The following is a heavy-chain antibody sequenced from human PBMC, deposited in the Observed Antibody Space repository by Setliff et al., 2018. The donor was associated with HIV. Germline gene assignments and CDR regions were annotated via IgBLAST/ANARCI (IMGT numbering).Heavy chain of an antibody. Sequence: ASVKVSCKASGYTFTDYYIHWVRQAPGQGLEWMGWINPNNGGRNYAQRFLSRVTMTRDTSISTAYMELSRLKFDDTAVYYCARAIGGKGWYYFAYWGQGTLVTVSS. D-gene: IGHD2-15*01. CDR2: INPNNGGR. V-gene: IGHV1-2*02. CDR1: GYTFTDYY. CDR3: ARAIGGKGWYYFAY. J-gene: IGHJ4*02.